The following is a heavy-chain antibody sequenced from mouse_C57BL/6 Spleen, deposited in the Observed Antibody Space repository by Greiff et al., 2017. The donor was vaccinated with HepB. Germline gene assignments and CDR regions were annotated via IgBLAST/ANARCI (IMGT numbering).Heavy chain of an antibody. CDR1: GYSITSGYY. V-gene: IGHV3-6*01. CDR2: ISYDGSN. CDR3: ARESGYFDV. Sequence: EVQLVESGPGLVKPSQSLSLTCSVTGYSITSGYYWNWIRQFPGNKLEWMGYISYDGSNNYNPSLKNRISITRDTSKNQFFLKLNSVTTEDTATYYCARESGYFDVWGTGTTVTVSS. J-gene: IGHJ1*03.